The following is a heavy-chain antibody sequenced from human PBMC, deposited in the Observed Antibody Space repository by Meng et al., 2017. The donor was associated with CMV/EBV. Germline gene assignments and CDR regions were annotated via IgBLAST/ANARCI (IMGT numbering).Heavy chain of an antibody. J-gene: IGHJ4*02. CDR1: GYTFTGYY. D-gene: IGHD3-3*01. Sequence: ASVKVSCKASGYTFTGYYMHWVRQAPGQGLEWMGWINPNSGGTNYAQKFQGRVTMTRDTSISTAYMELSRLRSDDTAVYYCARGTSYDFWSGYPPRSFDYWGQGTLVTVSS. CDR3: ARGTSYDFWSGYPPRSFDY. V-gene: IGHV1-2*02. CDR2: INPNSGGT.